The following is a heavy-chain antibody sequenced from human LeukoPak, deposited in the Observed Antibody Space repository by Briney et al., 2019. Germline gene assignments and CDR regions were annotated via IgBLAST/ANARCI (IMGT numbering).Heavy chain of an antibody. Sequence: PGGSLRLSCAASGFTVSSNYMSWVRQAPGKGLGWVSVIYSGGSTYYAGSVKGRFTISRDNSKNTLYLQMNSLRAEDTAVYYCASQGGLVVPAAMGYYYFDYWGQGTLVTVSP. J-gene: IGHJ4*01. CDR1: GFTVSSNY. CDR3: ASQGGLVVPAAMGYYYFDY. CDR2: IYSGGST. V-gene: IGHV3-53*01. D-gene: IGHD2-2*01.